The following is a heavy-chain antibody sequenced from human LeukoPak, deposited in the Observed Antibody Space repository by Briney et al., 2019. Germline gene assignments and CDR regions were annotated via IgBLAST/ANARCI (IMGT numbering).Heavy chain of an antibody. CDR3: ARGPYGSGSYYKLKAHWFDP. V-gene: IGHV4-30-4*01. CDR1: GGSISSGDYY. Sequence: PSETLSLTCTVSGGSISSGDYYWSWIRQPPGKGLEWIGYIYYSGGTYYNPSLKSRVTISVDTSKNQFSLKLSSVTAADTAVYYCARGPYGSGSYYKLKAHWFDPWGQGTLVTVSS. J-gene: IGHJ5*02. D-gene: IGHD3-10*01. CDR2: IYYSGGT.